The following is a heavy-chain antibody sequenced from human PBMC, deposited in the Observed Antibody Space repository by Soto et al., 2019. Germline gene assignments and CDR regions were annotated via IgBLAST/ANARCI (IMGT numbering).Heavy chain of an antibody. D-gene: IGHD3-9*01. CDR1: GYTVTSYG. J-gene: IGHJ4*02. Sequence: ASGKVSSSASGYTVTSYGISWVRQAPGQGLEWMGWISAYNGNTNYAQKLQGRVTMTTDTSTSTAYMELRSLRSDDTAVYYCARDDILTGSNFDYWGQGTLVTVSS. CDR2: ISAYNGNT. V-gene: IGHV1-18*04. CDR3: ARDDILTGSNFDY.